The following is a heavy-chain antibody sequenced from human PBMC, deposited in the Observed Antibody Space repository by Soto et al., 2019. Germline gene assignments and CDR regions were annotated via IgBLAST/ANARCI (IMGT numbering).Heavy chain of an antibody. D-gene: IGHD6-13*01. V-gene: IGHV1-69*13. Sequence: SVKVSCKASGGTFSSYAISWVRQAPGQGLEWMGGIIPIFGTANYAQKFQGRVTITADESPSTAYMELSSLRSEDTAVYYCARDGSIAAAGNWFDPWGQGTLVTVSS. CDR1: GGTFSSYA. CDR3: ARDGSIAAAGNWFDP. J-gene: IGHJ5*02. CDR2: IIPIFGTA.